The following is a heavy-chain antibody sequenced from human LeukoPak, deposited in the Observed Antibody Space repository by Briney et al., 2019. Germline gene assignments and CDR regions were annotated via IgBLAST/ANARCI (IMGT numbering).Heavy chain of an antibody. CDR2: ISSSSSYI. Sequence: PGGSLRLSCAASGFTFSSYNMNWVRQAPGKGPEWVSSISSSSSYIYYADSVKGRFTIFRDNAKNSLYLQMNSLRAEDTAVYYCVRGSGGYSFDYWGQGTLVTVSS. CDR1: GFTFSSYN. D-gene: IGHD1-26*01. J-gene: IGHJ4*02. CDR3: VRGSGGYSFDY. V-gene: IGHV3-21*01.